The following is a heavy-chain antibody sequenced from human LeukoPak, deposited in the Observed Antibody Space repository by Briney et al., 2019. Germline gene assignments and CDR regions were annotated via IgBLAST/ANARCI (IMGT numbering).Heavy chain of an antibody. CDR3: AREGSGYETFDY. V-gene: IGHV4-59*01. D-gene: IGHD5-12*01. Sequence: SETLSLTCTVSGGSISSYYWGWIRQPPGKGLEWIGYIYYSGSTNCNPSPKSRVTISVDTSKNQFSLKLSSVTAADTAVYYCAREGSGYETFDYWGQETLVTVSS. J-gene: IGHJ4*02. CDR1: GGSISSYY. CDR2: IYYSGST.